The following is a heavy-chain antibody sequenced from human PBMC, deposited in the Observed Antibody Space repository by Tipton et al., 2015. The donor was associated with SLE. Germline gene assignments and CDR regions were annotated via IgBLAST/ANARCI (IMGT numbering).Heavy chain of an antibody. CDR2: ISSSGSTI. J-gene: IGHJ4*02. Sequence: SLRLSCAASGFTFSSYEMNWVRQAPGKGLEWVSYISSSGSTIYYADSVKGRFTIARDNAKNSLYLQMNSLRAEDTAVYYCARGSVQLERQAFDYWGQGTLVTVSS. V-gene: IGHV3-48*03. D-gene: IGHD1-1*01. CDR1: GFTFSSYE. CDR3: ARGSVQLERQAFDY.